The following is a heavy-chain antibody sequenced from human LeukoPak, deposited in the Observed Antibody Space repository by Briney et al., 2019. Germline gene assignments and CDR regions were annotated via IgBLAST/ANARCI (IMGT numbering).Heavy chain of an antibody. D-gene: IGHD6-13*01. J-gene: IGHJ6*03. CDR2: ISSSSSTI. Sequence: RSGGSLRLSCAASGFTFSSYSMNWVRQAPGKGLEWVSYISSSSSTIYYADSVKGRFTISRDNAKNSLYLQMNSLRAEDTAVYYCARDAGYYYYYMDVWGKGTTVTVSS. CDR3: ARDAGYYYYYMDV. V-gene: IGHV3-48*01. CDR1: GFTFSSYS.